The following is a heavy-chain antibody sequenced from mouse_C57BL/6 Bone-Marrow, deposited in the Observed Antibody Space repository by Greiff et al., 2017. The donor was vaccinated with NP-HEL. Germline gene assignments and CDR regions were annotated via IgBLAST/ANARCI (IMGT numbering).Heavy chain of an antibody. D-gene: IGHD2-4*01. CDR1: GYTFTSYG. V-gene: IGHV1-81*01. Sequence: VKLQQSGAELARPGASVKLSCKASGYTFTSYGISWVKQRTGQGLEWIGEIYPRSGNTYYNEKFKGKATLTADKSSSTAYMELRSLTSEDSAVYFCARRVGLPSLFDYWGQGTTLTVSS. J-gene: IGHJ2*01. CDR2: IYPRSGNT. CDR3: ARRVGLPSLFDY.